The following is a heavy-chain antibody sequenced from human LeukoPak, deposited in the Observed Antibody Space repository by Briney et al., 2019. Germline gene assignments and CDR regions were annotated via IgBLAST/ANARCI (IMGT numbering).Heavy chain of an antibody. CDR1: GFTFSSYV. D-gene: IGHD7-27*01. J-gene: IGHJ4*02. CDR2: ISSSGSTI. CDR3: ARDLNWETY. Sequence: GGSLRLSCAASGFTFSSYVMHWVRQAPGKGLEWVSYISSSGSTIYYADSVKGRFTISRDNTKNSLYLQMNSLRVEDTAVYYCARDLNWETYWGQGTLVSVSS. V-gene: IGHV3-48*04.